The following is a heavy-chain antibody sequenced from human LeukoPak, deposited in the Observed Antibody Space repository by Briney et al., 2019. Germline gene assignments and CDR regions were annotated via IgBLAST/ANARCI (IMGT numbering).Heavy chain of an antibody. Sequence: PSETLSLTCTVSGGSISSNYWSWIRQPPGKGMERIGYIYYSGSTNYNPSLKSRVTISVDTSKNQFSLKLSSVTAADTAVYYCAISKARIAAAGTGYYYYYGMDVWGQGTTVTVSS. D-gene: IGHD6-13*01. CDR2: IYYSGST. CDR1: GGSISSNY. V-gene: IGHV4-59*01. CDR3: AISKARIAAAGTGYYYYYGMDV. J-gene: IGHJ6*02.